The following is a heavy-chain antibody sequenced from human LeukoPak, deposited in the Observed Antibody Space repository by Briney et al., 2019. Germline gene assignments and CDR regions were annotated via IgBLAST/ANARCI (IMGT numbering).Heavy chain of an antibody. Sequence: GGSLRLSCSVSGFTFSDYAMHWVRQAPGKGLEYVSAISVGGTNTYYADSVKGRFTISRDNSKNTLDLHVSSLRPEDASLYYCVKGGKYSSGHYESWGQGTLVTVSS. J-gene: IGHJ5*02. D-gene: IGHD6-19*01. CDR1: GFTFSDYA. CDR3: VKGGKYSSGHYES. CDR2: ISVGGTNT. V-gene: IGHV3-64D*09.